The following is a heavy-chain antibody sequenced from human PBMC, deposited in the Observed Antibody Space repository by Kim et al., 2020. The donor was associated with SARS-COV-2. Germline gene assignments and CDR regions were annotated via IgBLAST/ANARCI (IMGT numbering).Heavy chain of an antibody. J-gene: IGHJ4*02. D-gene: IGHD2-2*01. V-gene: IGHV1-3*01. Sequence: ASVKVSCKASGYTFTSYTMHWVRQAPGQRLEWMGWINAGNGNTKYSQKFQGRVTITRDTSASTAYMELSSLRSEDTAVYYCARDRCSYTSCYYYEYWGQGTLVTVSS. CDR1: GYTFTSYT. CDR2: INAGNGNT. CDR3: ARDRCSYTSCYYYEY.